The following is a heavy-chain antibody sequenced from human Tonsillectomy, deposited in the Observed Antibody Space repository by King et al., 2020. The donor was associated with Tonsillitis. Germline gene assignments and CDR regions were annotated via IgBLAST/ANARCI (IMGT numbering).Heavy chain of an antibody. V-gene: IGHV4-59*02. CDR2: MFHTGSS. CDR3: AGVSGCDSGSRSFDY. D-gene: IGHD3-10*01. J-gene: IGHJ4*02. Sequence: QLQESGPGLVKPSETLSLTCTVSGGSVNSYHWSWIRQSPGKGLEWSGHMFHTGSSDYNPSLKRRVTISVDTSKNQFSLRVGSVTAADTAVYYCAGVSGCDSGSRSFDYGGQGTLVIVPA. CDR1: GGSVNSYH.